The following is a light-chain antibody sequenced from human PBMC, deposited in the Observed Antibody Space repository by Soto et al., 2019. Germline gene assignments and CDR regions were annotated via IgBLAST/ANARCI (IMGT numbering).Light chain of an antibody. CDR3: QQYDNWPYT. Sequence: EIVMTHSPATLSVSPGERATLSCRASQSVSNNLAWYQQKPGQAPRLLIYGASTRATAIPARFSGSGSGTEFTLTISSLQSEDFAVYFCQQYDNWPYTFGHWTKLEIK. V-gene: IGKV3-15*01. J-gene: IGKJ2*01. CDR2: GAS. CDR1: QSVSNN.